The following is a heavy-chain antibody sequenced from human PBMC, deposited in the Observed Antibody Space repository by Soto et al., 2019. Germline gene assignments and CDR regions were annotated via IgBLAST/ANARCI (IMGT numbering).Heavy chain of an antibody. V-gene: IGHV4-31*03. CDR3: ARVRLYYYDSSGYYADY. CDR2: IYYSGST. J-gene: IGHJ4*02. Sequence: PSETLSLTCTVSGGSISSGGYYWSWIRQHPGKGLEWIGYIYYSGSTYYNPSLKSRVTISVDTSKNQFSLKLSSVTAADTAVYYCARVRLYYYDSSGYYADYWGKGTLVTVSS. D-gene: IGHD3-22*01. CDR1: GGSISSGGYY.